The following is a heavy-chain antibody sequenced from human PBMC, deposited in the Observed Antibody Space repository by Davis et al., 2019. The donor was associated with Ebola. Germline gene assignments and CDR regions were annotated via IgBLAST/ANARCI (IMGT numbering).Heavy chain of an antibody. CDR3: ARSIVVVQAASGEYYYYYYMDV. V-gene: IGHV4-61*08. D-gene: IGHD2-2*01. Sequence: PSETLSPPCTVSGGPISSGGYYWSWIRQPPGKGLEWIGEINHSGSTNYNPSLKSRVTISVDTSKNQFSLKLSSVTAADTAVYYCARSIVVVQAASGEYYYYYYMDVWGKGTTVTVSS. CDR2: INHSGST. J-gene: IGHJ6*03. CDR1: GGPISSGGYY.